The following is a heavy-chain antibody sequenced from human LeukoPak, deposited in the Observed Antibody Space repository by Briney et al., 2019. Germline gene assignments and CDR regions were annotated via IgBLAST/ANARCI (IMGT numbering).Heavy chain of an antibody. D-gene: IGHD4-17*01. CDR1: GFTFSAHW. CDR2: INNDGSST. Sequence: GESLKISCAASGFTFSAHWMHWVRQAPGKGLLWVSRINNDGSSTTYADSVKGRFTISRDNAKNTLYLQMNSLRAEDTAVYYCVREVSGDPWHNWFVPWGQGTMVTVSS. CDR3: VREVSGDPWHNWFVP. J-gene: IGHJ5*02. V-gene: IGHV3-74*01.